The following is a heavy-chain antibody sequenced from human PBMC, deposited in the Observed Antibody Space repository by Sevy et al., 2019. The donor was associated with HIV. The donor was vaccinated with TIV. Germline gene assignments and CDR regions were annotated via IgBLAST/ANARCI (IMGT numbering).Heavy chain of an antibody. CDR1: GFTFPIYS. CDR3: ARVAVEYCTNDCYHRFDX. CDR2: ISYDGNYK. V-gene: IGHV3-30*04. Sequence: GGSLRLSCVASGFTFPIYSVLWVRQAPGKGLEWLTLISYDGNYKYYADSVKGRFTISRDNSNNILYLQMSSLRVEDTALYFCARVAVEYCTNDCYHRFDXXXLGTLVTVSS. D-gene: IGHD2-8*01. J-gene: IGHJ4*02.